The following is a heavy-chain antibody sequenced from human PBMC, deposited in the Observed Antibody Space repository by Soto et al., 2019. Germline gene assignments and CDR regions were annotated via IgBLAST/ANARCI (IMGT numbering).Heavy chain of an antibody. J-gene: IGHJ4*02. Sequence: PGGSLRLSCAASGFTFSSYSMNWVRQAPGKGLEWVSSISSSSSYIYYADSVKGRFTISRDNAKNSLYLQMNSLRAEDTAVYYCARDSPDYYDSSGYYYLDYWGQGTLVTVSS. D-gene: IGHD3-22*01. CDR2: ISSSSSYI. CDR1: GFTFSSYS. CDR3: ARDSPDYYDSSGYYYLDY. V-gene: IGHV3-21*01.